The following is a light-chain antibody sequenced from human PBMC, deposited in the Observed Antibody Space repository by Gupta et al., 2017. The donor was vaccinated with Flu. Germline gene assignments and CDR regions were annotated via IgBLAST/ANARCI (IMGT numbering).Light chain of an antibody. CDR2: GNS. Sequence: GTISCSGSSSNIGSNNVNWYQQVPGTAPKLLIYGNSQRPSGVPDRFSGSKSGTSASLAISGLQSEDEADYYCAAWDDSLNGHYSFGTGTKVT. CDR3: AAWDDSLNGHYS. J-gene: IGLJ1*01. V-gene: IGLV1-44*01. CDR1: SSNIGSNN.